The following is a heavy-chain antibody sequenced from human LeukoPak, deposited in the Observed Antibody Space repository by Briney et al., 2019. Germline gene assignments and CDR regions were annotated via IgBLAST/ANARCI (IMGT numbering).Heavy chain of an antibody. CDR3: AKGSGTGDYFDY. CDR2: ISPTTDIK. Sequence: GGSLRLSCVASGFTFSTYYMTWVRQAPGKGLEWVSTISPTTDIKYYADSVQGRFTISRDDARHSLSLQMSRLRDEDTAVYYCAKGSGTGDYFDYWGQGTLVTVSS. V-gene: IGHV3-48*02. J-gene: IGHJ4*02. D-gene: IGHD1-26*01. CDR1: GFTFSTYY.